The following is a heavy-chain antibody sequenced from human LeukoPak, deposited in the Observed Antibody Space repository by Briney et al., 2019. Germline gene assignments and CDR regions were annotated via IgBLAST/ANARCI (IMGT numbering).Heavy chain of an antibody. CDR1: GGTFSSYA. D-gene: IGHD3-22*01. V-gene: IGHV1-69*13. CDR3: ATPSSGYYLADAFDI. J-gene: IGHJ3*02. Sequence: SVKVSCKASGGTFSSYAISWVRQAPGQGLEWMGGIIPIFGTANYAQKFQGRVTITADESTSTAYMELRSLRSDDTAVYYCATPSSGYYLADAFDIWGQGTMVTVSS. CDR2: IIPIFGTA.